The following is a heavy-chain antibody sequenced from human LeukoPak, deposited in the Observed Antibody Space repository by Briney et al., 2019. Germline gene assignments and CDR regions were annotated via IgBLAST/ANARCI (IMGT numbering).Heavy chain of an antibody. D-gene: IGHD6-13*01. CDR2: IYYSGST. J-gene: IGHJ4*02. CDR3: VLGIAAAAQYYFDY. V-gene: IGHV4-59*04. CDR1: GGSISSYY. Sequence: SETLSLTRTVSGGSISSYYWSWIRQPPGKGLEWIGYIYYSGSTYYNPSLKSRVTISVDTSKNQFSLKLSSVTAADTAVYYCVLGIAAAAQYYFDYWGQGTLVTVSS.